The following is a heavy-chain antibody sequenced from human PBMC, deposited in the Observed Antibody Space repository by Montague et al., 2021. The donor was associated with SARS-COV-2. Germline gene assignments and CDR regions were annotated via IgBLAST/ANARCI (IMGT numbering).Heavy chain of an antibody. CDR3: AKDPNYDFWSGYYFDY. D-gene: IGHD3-3*01. V-gene: IGHV3-23*03. J-gene: IGHJ4*02. CDR2: IYSGGSST. Sequence: SLRLSGAAAGFTCSHYAMSWVRQAPGKGLGWVSVIYSGGSSTYYSDSVXGLFTISRDNSKNTLYLQMNSLRAEDTAVYYCAKDPNYDFWSGYYFDYWGQGTLVTVSS. CDR1: GFTCSHYA.